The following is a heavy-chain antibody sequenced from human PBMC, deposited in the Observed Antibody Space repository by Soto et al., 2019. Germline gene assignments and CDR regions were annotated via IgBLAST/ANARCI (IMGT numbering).Heavy chain of an antibody. J-gene: IGHJ6*02. CDR1: GYTFTSYA. CDR2: INAGNGNT. Sequence: ASVKVSCRASGYTFTSYAMHWVRQAPGQRLEWMGWINAGNGNTKYSQKFQGRVTITRDTSASTAYMDLSSLRSEDTAVYYCARVPLYYFSTHYYYYYGMDVLGQGTTVTFSS. V-gene: IGHV1-3*01. D-gene: IGHD3-10*01. CDR3: ARVPLYYFSTHYYYYYGMDV.